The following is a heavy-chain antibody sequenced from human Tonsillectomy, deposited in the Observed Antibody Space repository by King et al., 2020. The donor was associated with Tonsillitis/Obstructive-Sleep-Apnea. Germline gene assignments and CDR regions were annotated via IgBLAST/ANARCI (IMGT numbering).Heavy chain of an antibody. CDR1: GFIFSSHW. V-gene: IGHV3-7*03. J-gene: IGHJ6*02. CDR2: IKEDGSEK. Sequence: VQLVESEGGLVQPGGSLRLSCAASGFIFSSHWMSWVRQAPGKGLEWVANIKEDGSEKYYVDSVKGRFTISRDNAKKSLYLQMNSLREEDTAVYYCVRESADYYYGMDVWGQGTTVTVSS. CDR3: VRESADYYYGMDV.